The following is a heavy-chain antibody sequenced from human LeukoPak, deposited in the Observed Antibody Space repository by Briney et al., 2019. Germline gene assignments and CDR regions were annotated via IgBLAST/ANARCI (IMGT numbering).Heavy chain of an antibody. Sequence: GRSLRHSCAASGFTFSSYAMHWVRQAPGKGLEWVAVISYDGSNKYYADSVKGRFTISRDNSKNTLYLQMNSLRAEDTAVYYCARDDYYYGMDVWGQGTTVTVSS. CDR1: GFTFSSYA. CDR2: ISYDGSNK. CDR3: ARDDYYYGMDV. J-gene: IGHJ6*02. V-gene: IGHV3-30*04.